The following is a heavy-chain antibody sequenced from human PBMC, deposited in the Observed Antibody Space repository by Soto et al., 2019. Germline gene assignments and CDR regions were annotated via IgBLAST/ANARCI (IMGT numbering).Heavy chain of an antibody. CDR2: ISGSNGNT. CDR1: GYTFTSYG. J-gene: IGHJ4*02. CDR3: ARDNLSYGDCAY. V-gene: IGHV1-18*01. Sequence: QVQLVQSGAEVKKPGASVKVSCKASGYTFTSYGISWVRQAPGQGLEWMGWISGSNGNTYHPQKLQGRVTMTTDTSTSTAYMELRSLRSDDTAVYYCARDNLSYGDCAYWGQGTLVTVSS. D-gene: IGHD4-17*01.